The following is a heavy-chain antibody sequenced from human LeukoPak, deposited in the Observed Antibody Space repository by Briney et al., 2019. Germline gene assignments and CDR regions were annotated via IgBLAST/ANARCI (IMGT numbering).Heavy chain of an antibody. V-gene: IGHV3-21*01. Sequence: PGGSLRLSCAASGFTFSSYSMNWVRQAPGKGLEWVSSISSSSSYIYYADSVKGRFTISKDNSKNTLYLQMNSLRAGDTAVYYCARDYDSSGYGYYYMDVWGKGTTVTVSS. D-gene: IGHD3-22*01. CDR3: ARDYDSSGYGYYYMDV. J-gene: IGHJ6*03. CDR2: ISSSSSYI. CDR1: GFTFSSYS.